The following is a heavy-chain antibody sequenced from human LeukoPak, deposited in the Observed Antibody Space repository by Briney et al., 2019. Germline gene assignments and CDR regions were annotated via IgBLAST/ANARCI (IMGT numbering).Heavy chain of an antibody. J-gene: IGHJ6*03. D-gene: IGHD3-10*01. V-gene: IGHV3-7*01. CDR2: IKQDGIEK. CDR3: ARLSAYYYGSYFYYYMDV. CDR1: GFSFSSYW. Sequence: PGGSLRLSCAASGFSFSSYWMTWVRQAPGKGPDWVANIKQDGIEKYSVDSVNGRFTISRDNDKNSVYLQMNSLRAEDTALYYCARLSAYYYGSYFYYYMDVWGKGTTVTVSS.